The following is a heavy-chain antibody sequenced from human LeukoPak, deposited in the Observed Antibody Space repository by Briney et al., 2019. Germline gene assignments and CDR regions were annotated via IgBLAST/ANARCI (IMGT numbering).Heavy chain of an antibody. D-gene: IGHD6-19*01. Sequence: ASVKVSCTVSGYTLTELPMHWVRQAPGKGLEWMGGFDPEDGETIYAQKFQGRVTMTEDTSTDTAYMELSSLRSEDTAVYYCATLAVAGMSYYYGMDVWGQGTTVTVSS. V-gene: IGHV1-24*01. CDR2: FDPEDGET. CDR3: ATLAVAGMSYYYGMDV. J-gene: IGHJ6*02. CDR1: GYTLTELP.